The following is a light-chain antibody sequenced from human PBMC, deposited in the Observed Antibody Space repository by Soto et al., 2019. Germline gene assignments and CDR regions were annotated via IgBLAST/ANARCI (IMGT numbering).Light chain of an antibody. CDR2: GAS. CDR3: QQYGGSPIT. CDR1: QSVSSY. V-gene: IGKV3-20*01. J-gene: IGKJ5*01. Sequence: EIVLTHSPGTLSLSPWEIATLSCRASQSVSSYLAWYQQKPGQAPRLLIYGASSRATGIPDRFSGSGSGTDFTLTITRLEPEDFALYYCQQYGGSPITFGLGTRLEIK.